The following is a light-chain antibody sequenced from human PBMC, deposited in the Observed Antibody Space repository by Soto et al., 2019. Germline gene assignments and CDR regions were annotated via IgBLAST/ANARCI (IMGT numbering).Light chain of an antibody. J-gene: IGLJ1*01. Sequence: QSALTQPRSVSGSPGQSVTISCTGTSSDVGGYNYVSWYQQHPDKAPRVIIYDVTKRPSGVPGRFSGSKSGNTAALTISGLQAEDEADYYCCSYAGSYSYVFGSGTKVTVL. V-gene: IGLV2-11*01. CDR2: DVT. CDR1: SSDVGGYNY. CDR3: CSYAGSYSYV.